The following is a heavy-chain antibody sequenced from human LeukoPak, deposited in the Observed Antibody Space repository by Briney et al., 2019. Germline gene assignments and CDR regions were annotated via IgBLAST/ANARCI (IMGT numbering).Heavy chain of an antibody. D-gene: IGHD2-2*01. CDR1: GFTFSSYA. V-gene: IGHV3-23*01. CDR3: AKQARYCSSTSCYRTGQFDY. J-gene: IGHJ4*02. Sequence: GGSLRLSCAASGFTFSSYAMSWVRQAPGKWLEWVSAISGSGGSTYYADSVKGRFTISRDNSKNTLYLQMNSLRAEDTAVYYCAKQARYCSSTSCYRTGQFDYWGQGTLVTVSS. CDR2: ISGSGGST.